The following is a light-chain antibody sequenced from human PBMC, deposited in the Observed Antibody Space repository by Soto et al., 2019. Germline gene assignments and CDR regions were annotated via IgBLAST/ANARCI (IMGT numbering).Light chain of an antibody. CDR1: QSVSSSY. CDR2: GAS. J-gene: IGKJ5*01. CDR3: QQDGSSPIT. Sequence: EIVLTQSPGTLSLSPGERATLSCRASQSVSSSYLACYQQKPGQAPRLLIYGASSRATGIPDRFSGSGSETDFTLTISRLEPEDFAVYYCQQDGSSPITFGQGTRLEIK. V-gene: IGKV3-20*01.